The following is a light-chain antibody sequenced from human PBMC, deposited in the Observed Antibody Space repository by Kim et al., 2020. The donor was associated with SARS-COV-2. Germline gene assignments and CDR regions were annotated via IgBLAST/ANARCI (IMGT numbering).Light chain of an antibody. CDR2: KDS. V-gene: IGLV3-1*01. Sequence: SYELTQPPSVSVSPGQTASITCSGDKLGDKYACWYQQKPGQSPVRVIYKDSKRPSGSPERISGSNSGNTATLTISGTQAMDDADYYCQAWGSSTVVFGGG. J-gene: IGLJ2*01. CDR1: KLGDKY. CDR3: QAWGSSTVV.